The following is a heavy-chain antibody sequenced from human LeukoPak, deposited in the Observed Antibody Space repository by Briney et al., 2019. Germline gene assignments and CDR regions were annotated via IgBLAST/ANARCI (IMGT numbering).Heavy chain of an antibody. CDR3: AKTVVTTIFKRGNAFDI. V-gene: IGHV3-23*01. CDR1: EFTFSNYA. J-gene: IGHJ3*02. Sequence: GGSLRLSCAASEFTFSNYAMNWVRQAPGKGLEWVSGISGGGGSTYYADSVKGRFTISRDNSKNTLYLQMNSLRAEDTAVYYCAKTVVTTIFKRGNAFDIWGQGTMVTVSS. CDR2: ISGGGGST. D-gene: IGHD3-9*01.